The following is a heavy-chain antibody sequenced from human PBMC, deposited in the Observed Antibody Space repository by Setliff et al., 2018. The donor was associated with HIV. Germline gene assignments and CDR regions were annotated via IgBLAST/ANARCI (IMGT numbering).Heavy chain of an antibody. CDR2: IYYSGST. D-gene: IGHD2-15*01. J-gene: IGHJ5*02. V-gene: IGHV4-39*01. Sequence: LSLTCSVSGGSISSSSDYWGWIRQPPGKGLEWIGSIYYSGSTYYNPSLKSRVTISVDTSKNQFSLKLSSVTAADTAVYYCARHHYSNWFDPWGQGTLVTVSS. CDR3: ARHHYSNWFDP. CDR1: GGSISSSSDY.